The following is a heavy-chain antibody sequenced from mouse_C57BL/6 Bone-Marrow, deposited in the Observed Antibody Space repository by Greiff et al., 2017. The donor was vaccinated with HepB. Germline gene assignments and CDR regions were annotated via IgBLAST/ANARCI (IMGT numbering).Heavy chain of an antibody. CDR2: ISSGGSYT. CDR3: ARQYWYFDV. V-gene: IGHV5-6*01. CDR1: GFTFSSYG. J-gene: IGHJ1*03. Sequence: EVKLVESGGDLVKPGGSLKLSCAASGFTFSSYGMSWVRQTPDKRLEWVATISSGGSYTYYPDSVKGRFTISRDNAKNTLYLQMSSLKSEDTAMYYCARQYWYFDVWGTGTTVTVSS.